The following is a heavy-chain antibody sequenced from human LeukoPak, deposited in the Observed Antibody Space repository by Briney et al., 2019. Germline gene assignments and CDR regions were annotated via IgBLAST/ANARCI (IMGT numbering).Heavy chain of an antibody. Sequence: SETLSLTCTVSGGSVSSGDYYWSWIRQPAGKGLEWIGRIDTSGITNYNPSLRSRVTISLDTSKNLFSLTLSSVTAADTAVYYCAKDLGGYSWFDCWGQGTVVTVSS. CDR2: IDTSGIT. V-gene: IGHV4-61*02. CDR3: AKDLGGYSWFDC. D-gene: IGHD3-10*01. CDR1: GGSVSSGDYY. J-gene: IGHJ4*02.